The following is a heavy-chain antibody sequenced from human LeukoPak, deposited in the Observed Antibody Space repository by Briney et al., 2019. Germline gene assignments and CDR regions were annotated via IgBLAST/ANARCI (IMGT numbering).Heavy chain of an antibody. Sequence: SETLSLTCAASGYSISSGYYWGWIRQPPGKGLEWIGSIYHSGSTYYNPSLKSRVTISVDTSKNQFSLKLSSVTAADTAVYYCARHRYDFWSGWRFRNWFDPWGQGTLVTVSS. D-gene: IGHD3-3*01. V-gene: IGHV4-38-2*01. CDR2: IYHSGST. CDR1: GYSISSGYY. CDR3: ARHRYDFWSGWRFRNWFDP. J-gene: IGHJ5*02.